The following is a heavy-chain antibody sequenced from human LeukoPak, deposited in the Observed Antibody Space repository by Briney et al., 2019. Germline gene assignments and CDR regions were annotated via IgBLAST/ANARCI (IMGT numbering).Heavy chain of an antibody. J-gene: IGHJ6*03. V-gene: IGHV1-2*02. Sequence: ASVKVSCKAFGYTFTGYYMHWVRQAPGQGLEWMGWINPNSGGTNYAQKFQGRVTMTRDTSISTAYMELSRLRSDDTAVYYCARDQGYYYYMDVWGKGTTVTVSS. CDR1: GYTFTGYY. CDR2: INPNSGGT. CDR3: ARDQGYYYYMDV.